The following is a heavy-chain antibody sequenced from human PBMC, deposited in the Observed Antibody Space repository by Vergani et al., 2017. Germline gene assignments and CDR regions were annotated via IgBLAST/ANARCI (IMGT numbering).Heavy chain of an antibody. Sequence: EVRLLESGGGLVQPGGSLRLSCVGSGFTFTSYAMNWVRQAPGKGLEWVSSVSGSSATPYYADSVKGRFIISRDNSKNTLFLHMNSLRPEDTAVYYCAKVGRSEVAGTFGAFDIWGQGTMVTVSS. V-gene: IGHV3-23*01. D-gene: IGHD6-19*01. CDR2: VSGSSATP. CDR3: AKVGRSEVAGTFGAFDI. J-gene: IGHJ3*02. CDR1: GFTFTSYA.